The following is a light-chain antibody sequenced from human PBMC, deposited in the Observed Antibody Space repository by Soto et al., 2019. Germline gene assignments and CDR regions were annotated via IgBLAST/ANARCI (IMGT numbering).Light chain of an antibody. CDR3: QQSFTTPYT. Sequence: DIEMTQSPSSLSASVGDRVTITCRASQNIDSHLNWYQQKPGRAPDLLIYTASTLQGGVPSRFTGTGSGTDFTLTISSLQPEDFSIYFCQQSFTTPYTFGQGTNLEIK. CDR1: QNIDSH. J-gene: IGKJ2*01. CDR2: TAS. V-gene: IGKV1-39*01.